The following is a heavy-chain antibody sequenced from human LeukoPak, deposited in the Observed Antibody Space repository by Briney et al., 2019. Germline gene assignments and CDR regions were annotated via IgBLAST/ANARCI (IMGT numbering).Heavy chain of an antibody. D-gene: IGHD3-10*01. CDR1: GGSISSNF. CDR2: IYYSGST. J-gene: IGHJ6*03. V-gene: IGHV4-59*01. Sequence: SETLSLTCTVSGGSISSNFWSWIRQPPGKGLEWIGYIYYSGSTNYNPSLKSRVTISVDTSKNQFSLKLSSVTAADTAVYYCARDRGAPYHYMDVWGKGTTVTVSS. CDR3: ARDRGAPYHYMDV.